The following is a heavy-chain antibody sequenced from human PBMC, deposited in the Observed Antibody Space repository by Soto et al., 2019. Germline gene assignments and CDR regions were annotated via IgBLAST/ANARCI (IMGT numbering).Heavy chain of an antibody. D-gene: IGHD4-4*01. CDR3: ARDGGPTTWYYYYGMDV. V-gene: IGHV3-48*02. CDR2: ISSSSSTI. J-gene: IGHJ6*02. CDR1: GFTFSSYS. Sequence: EVQLVESGGGLVQPGGSLRLSCAASGFTFSSYSMNWVRQAPGKGLEWVSYISSSSSTIYYADSVKGRFTISRDNAKNSLYLQMNSLRDEDTAVYYCARDGGPTTWYYYYGMDVWGQGTTVTVSS.